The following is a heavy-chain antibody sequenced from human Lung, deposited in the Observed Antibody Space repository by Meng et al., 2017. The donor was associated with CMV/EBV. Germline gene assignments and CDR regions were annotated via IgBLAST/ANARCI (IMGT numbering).Heavy chain of an antibody. CDR3: ARGYYDSSGSSNTFDI. CDR2: IYYTGST. J-gene: IGHJ3*02. CDR1: GASISTSY. V-gene: IGHV4-59*01. D-gene: IGHD3-22*01. Sequence: ESLKISCTVSGASISTSYWSWIRQPPGKGPEWIGYIYYTGSTNYNPSLKSRVTISLDTSKNQFSLKLSSVTAADTAVYYCARGYYDSSGSSNTFDIWGQGTMVXVSS.